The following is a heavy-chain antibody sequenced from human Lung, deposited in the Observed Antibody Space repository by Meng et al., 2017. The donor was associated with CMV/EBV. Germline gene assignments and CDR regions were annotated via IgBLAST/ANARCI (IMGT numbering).Heavy chain of an antibody. CDR1: GYTFSGYY. CDR3: ARGLGDYCSTTSCSYGVDD. CDR2: INPNSGGT. Sequence: ASVKVSCKASGYTFSGYYIHWVRQAPGQGLEWMGWINPNSGGTHYAQKFQGRVTMTRDTSISTAYMDLSRLKSDDTAVYYCARGLGDYCSTTSCSYGVDDWGKGTXVTVSS. V-gene: IGHV1-2*02. D-gene: IGHD2-2*01. J-gene: IGHJ6*04.